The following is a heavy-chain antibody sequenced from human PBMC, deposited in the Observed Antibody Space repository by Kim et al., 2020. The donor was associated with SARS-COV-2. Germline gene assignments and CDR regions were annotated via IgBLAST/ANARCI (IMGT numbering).Heavy chain of an antibody. V-gene: IGHV3-48*03. CDR1: GFTFSSYE. CDR2: ISSSGSTI. J-gene: IGHJ4*02. Sequence: GGSLRLSCAASGFTFSSYEMNWVRQAPGKGLEWVSYISSSGSTIYYADSVKGRFTISRDNAKNSLYLQMNSLRAEDTAVYYCARDGKVFGVVIQFDYWGQGTLVTVSS. CDR3: ARDGKVFGVVIQFDY. D-gene: IGHD3-3*01.